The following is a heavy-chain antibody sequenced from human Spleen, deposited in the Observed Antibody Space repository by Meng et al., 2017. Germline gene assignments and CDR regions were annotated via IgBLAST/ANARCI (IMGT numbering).Heavy chain of an antibody. CDR3: ARGGGWIRPLSP. J-gene: IGHJ1*01. CDR2: INAARCNT. D-gene: IGHD6-19*01. Sequence: VQFVQSWAEVKTAWASVEGSCQTAGYVFTLSFMHWVRQAPGQSLEWMGWINAARCNTQYSKKFRGRVNITRDTSASTAYMELSSLTSEDTAVYYCARGGGWIRPLSPWGQGTLVTVSS. V-gene: IGHV1-3*01. CDR1: GYVFTLSF.